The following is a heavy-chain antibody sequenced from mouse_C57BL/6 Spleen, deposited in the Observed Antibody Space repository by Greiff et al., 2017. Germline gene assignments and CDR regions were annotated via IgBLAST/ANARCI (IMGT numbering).Heavy chain of an antibody. CDR3: AREGYGYDGGFAY. V-gene: IGHV3-1*01. CDR1: GYSITSGYD. Sequence: VQLQQSGPGMVKPSQSLSLTCTVTGYSITSGYDWHWIRHFPGNKLEWMGYISYSGSTNYNPSLKSRISITHDTSKNHFFLKLNSVTTEDTATYYCAREGYGYDGGFAYWGQGTLVTVSA. CDR2: ISYSGST. D-gene: IGHD2-2*01. J-gene: IGHJ3*01.